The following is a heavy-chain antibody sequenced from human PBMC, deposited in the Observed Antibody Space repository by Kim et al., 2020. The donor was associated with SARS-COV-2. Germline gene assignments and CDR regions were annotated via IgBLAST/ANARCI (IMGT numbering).Heavy chain of an antibody. D-gene: IGHD6-19*01. CDR2: ISYDGSNK. Sequence: GGSLRLSCAASGFTFSSYGMHWVRQAPGKGLEWVAVISYDGSNKYYADSVKGRFTISRDNSKNTLYLQMNSLRAEDTAVYYCAKVGVAVAGAYYYYYGMGVWGKGPTVTGSS. CDR1: GFTFSSYG. J-gene: IGHJ6*04. CDR3: AKVGVAVAGAYYYYYGMGV. V-gene: IGHV3-30*18.